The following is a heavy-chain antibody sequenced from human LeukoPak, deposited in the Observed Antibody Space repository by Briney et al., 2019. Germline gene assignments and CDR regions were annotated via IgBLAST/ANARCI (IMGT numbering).Heavy chain of an antibody. V-gene: IGHV4-30-4*01. Sequence: NTSETLSLTCAVSGGSISSGDYYWSWIRQPPGKGLEWIGYIYYSGSTYYNPSLKSRVTISVDTSKNQFSLKLSSVTAADTAVYYCARMEGARGVMVHYYYGMDVWGQGTTVTVSS. CDR3: ARMEGARGVMVHYYYGMDV. D-gene: IGHD3-16*02. CDR2: IYYSGST. J-gene: IGHJ6*02. CDR1: GGSISSGDYY.